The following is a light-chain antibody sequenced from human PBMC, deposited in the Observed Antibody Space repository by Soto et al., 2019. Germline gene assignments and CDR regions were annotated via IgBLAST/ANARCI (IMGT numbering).Light chain of an antibody. CDR3: QSYDTSTPLV. CDR1: SGNIASSS. Sequence: NFMLTQPHSVSGSPGKTVTISCTRSSGNIASSSVQWYQQRPGSPPTTIIYEDRQRPSGVPDRFSGSIDASSNSASLTISGLKTEDEADYYCQSYDTSTPLVFGGGTQLTVL. J-gene: IGLJ2*01. V-gene: IGLV6-57*04. CDR2: EDR.